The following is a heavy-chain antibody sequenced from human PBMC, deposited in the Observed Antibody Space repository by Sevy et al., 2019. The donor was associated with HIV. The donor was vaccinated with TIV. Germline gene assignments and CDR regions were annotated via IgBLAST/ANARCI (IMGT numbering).Heavy chain of an antibody. D-gene: IGHD3-9*01. CDR1: GFAFRTYA. CDR2: ISSNGDNA. Sequence: GGSLRLSCAASGFAFRTYAFHWVRQAPGRGVEWVGLISSNGDNAFYANSVRGRFAISRENSMNTLYLEPNNVTPDDTAVYDCARGPEWELTSFLSHWGQGTLVTVSS. CDR3: ARGPEWELTSFLSH. J-gene: IGHJ4*02. V-gene: IGHV3-30*09.